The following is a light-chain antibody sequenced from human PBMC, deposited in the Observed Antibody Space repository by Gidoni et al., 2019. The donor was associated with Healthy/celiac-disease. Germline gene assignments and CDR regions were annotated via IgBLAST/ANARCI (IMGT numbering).Light chain of an antibody. CDR1: QSLLHSNGYNY. Sequence: DIVMTQSPLSLPVTPGEPASISGRSSQSLLHSNGYNYLDWYLQKPGQSPQLLIYLGSNRASGVPDRFSGSGSGTDFTLKISRVEAEDVGVYYCMQALQTPRTFGGGTKVEIK. CDR2: LGS. V-gene: IGKV2-28*01. J-gene: IGKJ4*01. CDR3: MQALQTPRT.